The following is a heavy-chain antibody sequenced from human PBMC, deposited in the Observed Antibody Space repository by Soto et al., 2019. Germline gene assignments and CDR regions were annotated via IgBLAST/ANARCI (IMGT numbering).Heavy chain of an antibody. J-gene: IGHJ5*02. Sequence: GGSLRLSCAASGFTFSSYSMNWVRQAPGKGLEWVSYISSSSSTIYYADSVKGRFTISRDNAKNSLYLQMNSLRAEDTAVYYCARGSCSSTSCSLLDPWGQGTLVTVSS. D-gene: IGHD2-2*01. CDR2: ISSSSSTI. V-gene: IGHV3-48*01. CDR3: ARGSCSSTSCSLLDP. CDR1: GFTFSSYS.